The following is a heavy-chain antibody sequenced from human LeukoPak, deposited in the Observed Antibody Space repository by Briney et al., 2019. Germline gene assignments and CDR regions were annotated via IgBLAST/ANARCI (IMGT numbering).Heavy chain of an antibody. D-gene: IGHD2-2*01. CDR1: GFTFSSYD. CDR2: IGTAGET. Sequence: PGGSLRLSCAASGFTFSSYDMHWVRQAPGKGLEWVSTIGTAGETYYPGSVQGRFTISRENAKNSLYLQMNSLRAGDTAMYYCARESRYCTSASCYLDYWGQGTQVTVSS. V-gene: IGHV3-13*01. CDR3: ARESRYCTSASCYLDY. J-gene: IGHJ4*02.